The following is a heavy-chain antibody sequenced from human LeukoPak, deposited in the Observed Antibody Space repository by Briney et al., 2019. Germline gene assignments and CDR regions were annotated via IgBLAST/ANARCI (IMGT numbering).Heavy chain of an antibody. J-gene: IGHJ4*02. CDR3: AKDGGTSDY. V-gene: IGHV3-23*01. CDR2: ISGSGGST. D-gene: IGHD2-2*01. CDR1: GFTFSSYA. Sequence: GRSLRPSCAASGFTFSSYAMSWVRQAPGKGLEWVSAISGSGGSTCYAGSVKGRFTISRDNSKNTLYLQMNSLRAEDTAVYYCAKDGGTSDYWGQGTLVTVSS.